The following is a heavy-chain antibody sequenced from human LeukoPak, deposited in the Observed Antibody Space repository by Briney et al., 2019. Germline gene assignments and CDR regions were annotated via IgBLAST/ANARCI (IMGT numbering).Heavy chain of an antibody. CDR2: IIPIFGIA. D-gene: IGHD4-11*01. CDR3: ARDLATVTGFDY. J-gene: IGHJ4*02. Sequence: SVKVSCKASGGTFSSYAISWVRQAPGQGLGWMGRIIPIFGIADYAQKFQGRVTITADKSTSTAYMELSSLRSEDTAVYYCARDLATVTGFDYWGQGTLVTVSS. CDR1: GGTFSSYA. V-gene: IGHV1-69*04.